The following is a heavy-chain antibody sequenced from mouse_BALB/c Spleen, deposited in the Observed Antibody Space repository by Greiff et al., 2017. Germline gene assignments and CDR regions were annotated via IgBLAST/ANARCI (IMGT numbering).Heavy chain of an antibody. Sequence: EVKVVESGGGLVKPGGSLKLSCAASGFTFSSYAMSWVRQSPEKRLEWVAEISSGGSYTYYPDTVTGRFTISRDNAKNTLYLEMSSLRSEDTAMYYCARDAPRYFDVWGAGTTVTVSS. CDR2: ISSGGSYT. CDR1: GFTFSSYA. CDR3: ARDAPRYFDV. V-gene: IGHV5-9-4*01. J-gene: IGHJ1*01.